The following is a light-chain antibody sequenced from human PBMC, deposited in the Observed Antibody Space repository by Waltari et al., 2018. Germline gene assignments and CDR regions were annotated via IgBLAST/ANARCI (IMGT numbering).Light chain of an antibody. CDR3: QQRSNWPLT. J-gene: IGKJ3*01. CDR2: DAS. CDR1: QRVSSY. V-gene: IGKV3-11*01. Sequence: ELVLTQSPATLSLSPWERATLSCRASQRVSSYLAWYQQKPGQAPRLLIYDASNRATGIPARFSGSGSGTDFTLTISSLEPEDFAVYYCQQRSNWPLTFGPGTKVDIK.